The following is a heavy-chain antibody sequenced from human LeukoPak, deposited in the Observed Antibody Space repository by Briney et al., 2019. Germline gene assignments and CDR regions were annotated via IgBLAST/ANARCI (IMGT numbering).Heavy chain of an antibody. V-gene: IGHV4-4*02. CDR1: GGSITRSNW. CDR2: IYHSGST. D-gene: IGHD3-10*01. J-gene: IGHJ5*02. CDR3: ARAGWNGGSGRVFDP. Sequence: PSETLSLTCAVSGGSITRSNWWSWFRNPPGKELEWLGEIYHSGSTNYNPSLKSRVTISVITSKDQFSLNLKSVTGAHTAVYYCARAGWNGGSGRVFDPWGQGTLVTVSS.